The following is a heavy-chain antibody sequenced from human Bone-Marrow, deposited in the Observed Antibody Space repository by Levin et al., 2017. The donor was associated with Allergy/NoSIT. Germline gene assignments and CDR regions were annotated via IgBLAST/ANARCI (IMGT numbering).Heavy chain of an antibody. CDR3: ATSREGKRPKGK. D-gene: IGHD3-10*01. CDR1: GFTFSGSA. Sequence: GGSLRLSCTASGFTFSGSAVHWVRQASGQGLEWVARIRSEVNRYATTYAASVEGRFTISRDDSKNIAYLQMSGLKSEDTAGYFCATSREGKRPKGKWGQGSLVTVSS. V-gene: IGHV3-73*01. J-gene: IGHJ1*01. CDR2: IRSEVNRYAT.